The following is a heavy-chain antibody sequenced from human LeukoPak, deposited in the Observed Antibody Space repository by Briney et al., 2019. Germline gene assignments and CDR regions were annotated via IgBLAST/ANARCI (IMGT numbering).Heavy chain of an antibody. CDR2: FDPEDGET. CDR1: GYTLTELP. V-gene: IGHV1-24*01. J-gene: IGHJ6*03. Sequence: ASVKVSCKVSGYTLTELPMHWVRQAPGKGLEWMGGFDPEDGETIYAQKFQGRVTMTEDTSTDTAYMELSSLRSEDTAVYYCATGLSSPHYYMDVWGKGTTVTVSS. D-gene: IGHD6-13*01. CDR3: ATGLSSPHYYMDV.